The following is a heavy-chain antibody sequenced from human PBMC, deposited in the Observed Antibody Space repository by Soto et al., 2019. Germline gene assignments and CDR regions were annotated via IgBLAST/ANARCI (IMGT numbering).Heavy chain of an antibody. CDR2: IYYSGST. V-gene: IGHV4-39*01. Sequence: PSETLSLTCTVSGGSISSSIYYWGWIRQPPGKGLEWIGSIYYSGSTYYNPSLKSRVTISVDTSKNQFSLKLSSVTAADTAVYYCASTYYDFWSGYYNWLDSWGQGTLVTVSS. CDR3: ASTYYDFWSGYYNWLDS. CDR1: GGSISSSIYY. D-gene: IGHD3-3*01. J-gene: IGHJ5*01.